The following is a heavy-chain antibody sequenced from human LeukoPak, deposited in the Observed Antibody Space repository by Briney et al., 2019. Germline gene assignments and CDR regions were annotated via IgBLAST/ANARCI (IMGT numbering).Heavy chain of an antibody. Sequence: SETLSLTCTVSGGSINSFYWSWIRQPPGKGLEWIGYIYYSGSTSYNPSLKSRVIISVDTSKNQFSLRLSSVTAADTAVYYCARLGGGGNLAYWGQGTLATVPS. CDR2: IYYSGST. CDR3: ARLGGGGNLAY. V-gene: IGHV4-59*01. D-gene: IGHD4-23*01. J-gene: IGHJ4*02. CDR1: GGSINSFY.